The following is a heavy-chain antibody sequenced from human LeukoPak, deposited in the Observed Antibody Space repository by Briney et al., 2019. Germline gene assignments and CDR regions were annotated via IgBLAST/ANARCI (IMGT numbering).Heavy chain of an antibody. CDR2: IIPIFGTT. Sequence: ASVKASCKASGYTFTSYAISWVRQAPGQGLEWMGGIIPIFGTTSYAQKFQGRVTISADESTSTAYMELSRLRSEDTAVYYCARDLTMVRGARYRPYNWFDPWGQGTLVTVSS. CDR3: ARDLTMVRGARYRPYNWFDP. V-gene: IGHV1-69*13. CDR1: GYTFTSYA. D-gene: IGHD3-10*01. J-gene: IGHJ5*02.